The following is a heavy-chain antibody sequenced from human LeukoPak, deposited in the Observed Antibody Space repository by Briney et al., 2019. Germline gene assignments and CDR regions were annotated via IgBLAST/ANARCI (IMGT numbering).Heavy chain of an antibody. D-gene: IGHD6-25*01. J-gene: IGHJ4*02. Sequence: GGSLRLSCAASGFTFSSYAMHWVRQAPGKGLEWVAVISYDGSNKYYADSVKGRFTISRDNSKNTLYLQMNSLRAEDTAVYYCAKDHSYSSVNYFDYWGQGALVTVSS. V-gene: IGHV3-30*04. CDR3: AKDHSYSSVNYFDY. CDR1: GFTFSSYA. CDR2: ISYDGSNK.